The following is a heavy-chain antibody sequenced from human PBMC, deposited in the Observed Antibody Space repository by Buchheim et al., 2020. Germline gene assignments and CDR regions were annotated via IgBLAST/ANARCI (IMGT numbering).Heavy chain of an antibody. J-gene: IGHJ6*02. CDR1: GGSISSSSYY. V-gene: IGHV4-39*07. D-gene: IGHD2-2*01. CDR2: IYYSGST. Sequence: QLQLQESGPGLVKPSETLSLTCTVSGGSISSSSYYWGWIRQPPGKGLEWIGSIYYSGSTYYNPSLKSRVTISVDTSQNQFSLKLSSVTAADTAVYYCARIGYCSSTSCYYADYYYYGMDVWGQGTT. CDR3: ARIGYCSSTSCYYADYYYYGMDV.